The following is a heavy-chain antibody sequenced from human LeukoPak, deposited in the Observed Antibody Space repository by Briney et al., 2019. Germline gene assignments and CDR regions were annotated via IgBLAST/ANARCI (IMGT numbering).Heavy chain of an antibody. D-gene: IGHD2-2*02. CDR1: GGSFSGYY. V-gene: IGHV4-34*01. CDR2: INHSGST. CDR3: ARVKDIVVVPAAISWYFDY. Sequence: SETLSLTCAVYGGSFSGYYWSWIRQPPGKGLEWIGEINHSGSTNYNPSLKSRVTISVDTSKNQFSLKLSSVTAADTAVYYCARVKDIVVVPAAISWYFDYWGQGTLVTVSS. J-gene: IGHJ4*02.